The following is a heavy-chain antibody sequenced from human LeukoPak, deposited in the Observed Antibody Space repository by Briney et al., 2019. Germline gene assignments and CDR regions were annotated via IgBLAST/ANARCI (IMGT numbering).Heavy chain of an antibody. J-gene: IGHJ4*02. CDR2: ISGSGGST. Sequence: GGSLRLSCAASGFTFSSYAMSWVRQAPGEGLEWVSAISGSGGSTYYADSVKGRFTISRDNSKNTLYLQMNSLRAEDTAVYYCAKDLQPSSNFGVANYFDYWGQGTLVTASS. V-gene: IGHV3-23*01. CDR3: AKDLQPSSNFGVANYFDY. CDR1: GFTFSSYA. D-gene: IGHD3-3*01.